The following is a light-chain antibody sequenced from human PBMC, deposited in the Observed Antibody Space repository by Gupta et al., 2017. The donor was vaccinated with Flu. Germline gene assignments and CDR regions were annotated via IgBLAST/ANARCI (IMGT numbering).Light chain of an antibody. J-gene: IGKJ3*01. V-gene: IGKV1-39*01. CDR1: QSISSN. CDR2: AAS. Sequence: GDTATITCRASQSISSNLNWYQHKTGNAPTLLIFAASDLKSGVPSRFSGSGSWTDFKLTISSLQTEDFATYYCQQSYSTPFTFGPGTKVEI. CDR3: QQSYSTPFT.